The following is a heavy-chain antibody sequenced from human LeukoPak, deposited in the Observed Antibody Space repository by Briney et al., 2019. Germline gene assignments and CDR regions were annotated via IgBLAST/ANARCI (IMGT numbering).Heavy chain of an antibody. CDR3: ARQGVRENDFDY. J-gene: IGHJ4*02. CDR2: IYYSGST. CDR1: GGSISSYY. D-gene: IGHD1-1*01. Sequence: SETLSLTCTVSGGSISSYYWSWIRQPPGKGLEWIGYIYYSGSTNYNPSLKSRVTISVDTSKNQFSLKLSSVTAADTAVYYCARQGVRENDFDYWGQGTLVTVSS. V-gene: IGHV4-59*08.